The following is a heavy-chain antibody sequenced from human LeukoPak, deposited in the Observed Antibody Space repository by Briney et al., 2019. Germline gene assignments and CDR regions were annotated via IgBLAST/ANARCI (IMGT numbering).Heavy chain of an antibody. J-gene: IGHJ5*02. CDR1: GGTFSSYA. CDR2: IIPIFGTA. D-gene: IGHD4-17*01. Sequence: SVKVACKASGGTFSSYAISWVRQAPGQGLEWMGGIIPIFGTANYAQKFQGRVTITTDESTSTAYMELSSLRSEDTAVYCCARAGDYDARFDPWGQGTLVTVSS. CDR3: ARAGDYDARFDP. V-gene: IGHV1-69*05.